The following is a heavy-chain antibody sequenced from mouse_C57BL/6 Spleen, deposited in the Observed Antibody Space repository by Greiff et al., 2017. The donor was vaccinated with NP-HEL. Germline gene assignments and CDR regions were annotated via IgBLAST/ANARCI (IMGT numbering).Heavy chain of an antibody. CDR1: GYTFTSYW. D-gene: IGHD1-1*01. CDR3: ARARLYGSSPAWVAY. CDR2: IDPSDSYT. J-gene: IGHJ3*01. Sequence: VQLQQSGAELVRPGTSVKLSCKASGYTFTSYWMHWVKQRPGQGLEWIGVIDPSDSYTNYNQKFKGKATLTVDTSSSTAYMQLSSLTSEDSAGYYCARARLYGSSPAWVAYWGQGTLVTVSA. V-gene: IGHV1-59*01.